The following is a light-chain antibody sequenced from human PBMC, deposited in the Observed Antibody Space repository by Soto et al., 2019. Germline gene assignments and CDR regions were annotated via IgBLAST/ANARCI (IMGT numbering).Light chain of an antibody. Sequence: EVVVTQSPDTLSLSPGETATLYCRASQSVSSSVAWYQHKPGQSPRLVVYSAYKRSSGVPARFSGSGSGTDYTLTISGLESDDFAIYYCQQYGSSGTFGQGTKVDIK. J-gene: IGKJ1*01. CDR2: SAY. V-gene: IGKV3-20*01. CDR3: QQYGSSGT. CDR1: QSVSSS.